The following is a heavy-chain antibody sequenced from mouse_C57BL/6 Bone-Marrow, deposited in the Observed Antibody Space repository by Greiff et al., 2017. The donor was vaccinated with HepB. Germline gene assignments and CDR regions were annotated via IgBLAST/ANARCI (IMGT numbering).Heavy chain of an antibody. CDR3: ASEGDYPWFAY. D-gene: IGHD2-4*01. J-gene: IGHJ3*01. CDR2: IDPSDSYT. V-gene: IGHV1-69*01. CDR1: GYTFTSYW. Sequence: VQLQQPGAELVMPGASVKLSCKASGYTFTSYWMHWVKQRPGQGLEWIGEIDPSDSYTNDNQKFKGKSTLTVDKSSSPAYMQLSSLTSEDSAVYYCASEGDYPWFAYWGQGTLVTVSA.